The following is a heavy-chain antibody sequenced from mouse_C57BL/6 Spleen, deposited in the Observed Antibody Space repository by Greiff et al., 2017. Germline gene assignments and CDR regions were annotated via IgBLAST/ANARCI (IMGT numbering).Heavy chain of an antibody. V-gene: IGHV14-2*01. J-gene: IGHJ1*03. D-gene: IGHD1-1*01. CDR1: GFTIKDYY. CDR2: IDPEDGET. Sequence: VQLKESGAELVKPGASVKLSCTASGFTIKDYYIHWVKQRTEQGLEWIGRIDPEDGETKYAPKFQGKATITADTSSNTAYLQLSSLTSEDTAVYDCAGEEVDVYSSSNWNFDVGGTGTTVTVTS. CDR3: AGEEVDVYSSSNWNFDV.